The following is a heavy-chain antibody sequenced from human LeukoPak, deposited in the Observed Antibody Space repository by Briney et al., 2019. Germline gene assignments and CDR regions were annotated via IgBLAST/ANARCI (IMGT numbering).Heavy chain of an antibody. D-gene: IGHD3-10*01. CDR3: ARRVLWFGEPYDY. V-gene: IGHV4-59*01. CDR1: GGSISSYY. CDR2: IYYSGST. Sequence: SETLSLTCTVSGGSISSYYWSWIRQPPGKGLEWIGYIYYSGSTNYKSSLKSRVTISVDTSKNQFSLKLSSVTAADTAVYYCARRVLWFGEPYDYWGQGTLVTVSS. J-gene: IGHJ4*02.